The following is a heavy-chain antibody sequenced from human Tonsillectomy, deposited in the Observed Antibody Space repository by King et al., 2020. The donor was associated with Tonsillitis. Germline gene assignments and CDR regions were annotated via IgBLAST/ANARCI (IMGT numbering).Heavy chain of an antibody. D-gene: IGHD1-1*01. J-gene: IGHJ4*02. CDR1: GDSVSSPSYY. V-gene: IGHV4-61*01. CDR2: IYYSGPT. Sequence: VQLQESGPGLAKPSETLSLTCTVSGDSVSSPSYYWNWIRQAPGKGLEWIGHIYYSGPTNYNPSLKSRVTISLDMSRNQFSLKLRSVTAEDTAVYFCVSGWNPGTFDYWGQGTQVTVSS. CDR3: VSGWNPGTFDY.